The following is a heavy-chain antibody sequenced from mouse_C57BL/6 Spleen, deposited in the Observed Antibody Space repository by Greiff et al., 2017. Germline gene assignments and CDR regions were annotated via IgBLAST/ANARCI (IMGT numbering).Heavy chain of an antibody. CDR3: AREGGYYVRYFDV. CDR1: GYTFTSYG. Sequence: VQLQQSGAELARPGASVKLSCKASGYTFTSYGISWVKQRTGQGLEWIGEIYPRSGTTYYNEKFKGKATLTADKSSSTSYMELLSLRSKDSAVYFCAREGGYYVRYFDVWGTGTTVTVSS. CDR2: IYPRSGTT. J-gene: IGHJ1*03. D-gene: IGHD2-3*01. V-gene: IGHV1-81*01.